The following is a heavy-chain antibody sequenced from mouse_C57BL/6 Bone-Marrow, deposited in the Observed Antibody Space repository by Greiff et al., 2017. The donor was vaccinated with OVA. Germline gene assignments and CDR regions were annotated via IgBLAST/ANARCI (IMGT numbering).Heavy chain of an antibody. V-gene: IGHV2-2*01. Sequence: VQGVESGPGLVQPSQSLSITCTVSGFSLTSYGVHWVRQSPGKGLEWLGVIWSGGSTDYNAAFISRLSISKDNSKSQVFFKMNSLQADDTAIYYCARGLGLFDYWGQGTTLTVSS. CDR1: GFSLTSYG. CDR3: ARGLGLFDY. J-gene: IGHJ2*01. CDR2: IWSGGST. D-gene: IGHD2-2*01.